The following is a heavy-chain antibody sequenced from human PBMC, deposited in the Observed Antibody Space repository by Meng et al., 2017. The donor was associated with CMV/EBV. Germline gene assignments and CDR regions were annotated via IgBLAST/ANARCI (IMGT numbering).Heavy chain of an antibody. CDR3: ARGPEVDYGDYVGLDY. J-gene: IGHJ4*02. Sequence: QGQLQDAGPGRVKPPATLSLTCTGPSGSISMYYWSWIRQPAGKGLEWIGRIYTSGSTNYNPSLKSRVTMSVDTSKNQFSLKLSSVTAADTAVYYCARGPEVDYGDYVGLDYWGQGTLVTVSS. V-gene: IGHV4-4*07. D-gene: IGHD4-17*01. CDR2: IYTSGST. CDR1: SGSISMYY.